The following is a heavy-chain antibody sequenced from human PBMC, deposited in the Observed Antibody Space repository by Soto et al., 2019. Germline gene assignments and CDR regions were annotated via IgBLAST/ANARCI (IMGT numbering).Heavy chain of an antibody. J-gene: IGHJ5*02. CDR1: GGSFSGYY. Sequence: QVQLQQWGAGLLKPSETLPLTCAVYGGSFSGYYWSWIRQPPGKGLEWIGEINHSGSTNYNPSLKSRVTISVDTSKNQFSLKLSSVTAADTAVYYCARVKPIVVVVAATPGVRWFDPWGQGTLVTVSS. CDR2: INHSGST. D-gene: IGHD2-15*01. CDR3: ARVKPIVVVVAATPGVRWFDP. V-gene: IGHV4-34*01.